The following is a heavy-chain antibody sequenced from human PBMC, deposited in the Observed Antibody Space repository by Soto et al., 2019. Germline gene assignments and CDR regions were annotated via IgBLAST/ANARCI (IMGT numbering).Heavy chain of an antibody. CDR3: AKETIQVGGPNYFDY. CDR2: ISWDGLAQ. V-gene: IGHV3-30*18. Sequence: PGGSLRLSCEASGFSFSRYGMHWVRQAPGMGLEWVAVISWDGLAQYYADSVKGRFTISRDNSQSTLYLQMNSLRTEDTAIYYCAKETIQVGGPNYFDYSGQGALVTVSS. D-gene: IGHD1-1*01. CDR1: GFSFSRYG. J-gene: IGHJ4*02.